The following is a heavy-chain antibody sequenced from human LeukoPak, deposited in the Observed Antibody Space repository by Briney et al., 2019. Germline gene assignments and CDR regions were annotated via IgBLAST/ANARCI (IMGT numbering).Heavy chain of an antibody. CDR3: AREDYGDRRYSN. Sequence: GASVKVSCKASGYTFTVYYMHWVRQAPGQGLEWMGIINPSGGSTSYAQKFQGRVTMTRDTSTSTVYMELSSLRSEDTAVYYCAREDYGDRRYSNWGQGALVTVSS. D-gene: IGHD4-17*01. J-gene: IGHJ4*02. CDR2: INPSGGST. V-gene: IGHV1-46*01. CDR1: GYTFTVYY.